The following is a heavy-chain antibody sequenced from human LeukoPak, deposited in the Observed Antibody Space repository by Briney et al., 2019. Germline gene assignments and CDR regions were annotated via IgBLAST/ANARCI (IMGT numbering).Heavy chain of an antibody. V-gene: IGHV4-34*01. Sequence: SETLSLTCAVYGGSFSGYYWSWIRQPPGKGLEWIGEINHSGSTNYNPSLKSRVTISVDTSKNQFSLKLSSVTAADTAVYYCARGTSRGGYSYGYGHYYFDYWGQGTLVTVSS. CDR2: INHSGST. J-gene: IGHJ4*02. CDR3: ARGTSRGGYSYGYGHYYFDY. D-gene: IGHD5-18*01. CDR1: GGSFSGYY.